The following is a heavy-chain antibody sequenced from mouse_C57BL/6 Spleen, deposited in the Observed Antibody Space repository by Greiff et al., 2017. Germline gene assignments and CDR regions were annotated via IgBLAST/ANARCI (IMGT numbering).Heavy chain of an antibody. J-gene: IGHJ4*01. Sequence: QVQLQQPGTELVKPGASVKLSCKASGYTFTSYWMHWVTQRPGQGLEWIGNINPSNGGTNYNEKFKSKATLTVDTSSSTAYMQLSSLTSEDSAVYYCARRLDYYGSSYDYAMDYWGQGTSVTVSS. CDR3: ARRLDYYGSSYDYAMDY. D-gene: IGHD1-1*01. CDR2: INPSNGGT. CDR1: GYTFTSYW. V-gene: IGHV1-53*01.